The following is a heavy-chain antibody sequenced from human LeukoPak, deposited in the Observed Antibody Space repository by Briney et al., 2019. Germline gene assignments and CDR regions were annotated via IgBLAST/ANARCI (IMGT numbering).Heavy chain of an antibody. CDR1: GDSVRSYY. CDR3: VRDSQYGSGWLEDGLDF. J-gene: IGHJ6*02. V-gene: IGHV4-59*02. Sequence: KSSETLSLTCTVSGDSVRSYYWSWIRQPPGQGLEWLGHINDRGSTNYNPSLQGRVTSSIDTSKNQFSLKVNSVTAADTAVYYCVRDSQYGSGWLEDGLDFWGQGTTVTVSS. D-gene: IGHD6-25*01. CDR2: INDRGST.